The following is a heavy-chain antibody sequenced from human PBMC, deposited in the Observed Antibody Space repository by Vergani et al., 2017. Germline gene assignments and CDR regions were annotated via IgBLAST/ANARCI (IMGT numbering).Heavy chain of an antibody. CDR3: ARISGWEPNYYYYGMDV. D-gene: IGHD1-26*01. V-gene: IGHV3-21*01. CDR1: GFTFSSYS. J-gene: IGHJ6*02. Sequence: EVQLVESGGGLVQPGGSLRLSCAASGFTFSSYSMNWVRQAPGKGLEWVSSISSSSGYIYYADSVKGRFTISRDNAKNSLYLQMNSLRAEDTAVYYCARISGWEPNYYYYGMDVWGQGTTVTVSS. CDR2: ISSSSGYI.